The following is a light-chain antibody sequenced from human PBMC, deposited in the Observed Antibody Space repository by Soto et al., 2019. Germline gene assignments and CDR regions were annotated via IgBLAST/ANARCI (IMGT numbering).Light chain of an antibody. V-gene: IGLV2-14*01. Sequence: SVLTQPASVSGSPGQSITISCTGTSSDVGGYNYVSWHQQHPGKAPKLMIYDVSNRPSGVSNRFSGSKSGNTASLTISGLQAEDEADYYCSSYTSSSTPVFGTGTKVTVL. CDR1: SSDVGGYNY. CDR2: DVS. J-gene: IGLJ1*01. CDR3: SSYTSSSTPV.